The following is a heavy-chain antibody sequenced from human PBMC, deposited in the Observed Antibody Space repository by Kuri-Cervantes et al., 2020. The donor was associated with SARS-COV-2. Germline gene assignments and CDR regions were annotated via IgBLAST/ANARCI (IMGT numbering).Heavy chain of an antibody. CDR2: IYYSGST. CDR1: GGSISSSSYY. D-gene: IGHD3-3*01. V-gene: IGHV4-39*07. CDR3: ARSSYDFWSGYLYYYYYGMDV. J-gene: IGHJ6*02. Sequence: SETLSLTCTVSGGSISSSSYYWGWIRQPPGKGLEWIGSIYYSGSTYYNPSLKSRVTISVDTSKNQFSLKLSSVTAADTAVYYCARSSYDFWSGYLYYYYYGMDVWGQGTTVTVSS.